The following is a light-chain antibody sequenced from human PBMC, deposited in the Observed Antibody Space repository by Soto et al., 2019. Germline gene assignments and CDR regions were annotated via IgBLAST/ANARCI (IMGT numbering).Light chain of an antibody. V-gene: IGKV3-15*01. CDR1: HSVNSH. CDR3: QQYRNPTL. Sequence: EMLITQSPVTLSASPGESVTLSCRTSHSVNSHVAWYQQKPGPAPRLVLYGAWASGTGTRVRFSGSGFGTEFTLTGRRLQSVDFEFYQRQQYRNPTLFGQGTRLET. J-gene: IGKJ5*01. CDR2: GAW.